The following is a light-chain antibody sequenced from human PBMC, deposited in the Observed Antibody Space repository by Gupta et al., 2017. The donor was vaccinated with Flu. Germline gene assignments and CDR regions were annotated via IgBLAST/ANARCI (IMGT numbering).Light chain of an antibody. CDR3: QSYDSSLSGPSYV. J-gene: IGLJ1*01. Sequence: QSLLTQPPSVSGAPGQRVTISCTGSTSNIGAGYDVQWYQQLPGTTPKLLSYVKNNRPSGVPDRCSGSKSGTSAYLAITVLRVEDEAYYYCQSYDSSLSGPSYVFGTGTKVTVL. CDR2: VKN. CDR1: TSNIGAGYD. V-gene: IGLV1-40*01.